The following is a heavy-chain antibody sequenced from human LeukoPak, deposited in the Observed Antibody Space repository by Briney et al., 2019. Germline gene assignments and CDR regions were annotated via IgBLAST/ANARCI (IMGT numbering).Heavy chain of an antibody. CDR2: IYPGDSDT. V-gene: IGHV5-51*01. CDR3: ARSLGSHNYQPHCFDY. CDR1: GYSFTSYW. Sequence: GESLKISCKGSGYSFTSYWIGWVRQMPGKGLEWMGIIYPGDSDTRYSPSFQGQVTISADKSISTAYLQWSSLKASDTAMYYCARSLGSHNYQPHCFDYWGQGTLVTVSS. D-gene: IGHD5-24*01. J-gene: IGHJ4*02.